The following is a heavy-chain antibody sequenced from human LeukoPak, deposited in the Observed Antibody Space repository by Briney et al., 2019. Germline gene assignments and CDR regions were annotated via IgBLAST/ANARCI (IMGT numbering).Heavy chain of an antibody. Sequence: GGSLRLSCAASGFTFSSYAMSWVRQAPGKGLEWVSGISGSGDNTYYADSVKGRFTISRDNSKNTLYLQMNSLRAEDTAVYYCARVPPDGNYYYGMDVWGQGTTVTVSS. CDR2: ISGSGDNT. V-gene: IGHV3-23*01. J-gene: IGHJ6*02. CDR3: ARVPPDGNYYYGMDV. CDR1: GFTFSSYA. D-gene: IGHD2-15*01.